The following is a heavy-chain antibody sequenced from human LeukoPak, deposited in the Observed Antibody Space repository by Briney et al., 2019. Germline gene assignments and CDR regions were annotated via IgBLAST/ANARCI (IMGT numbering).Heavy chain of an antibody. CDR1: GGSISSSSYY. D-gene: IGHD2-15*01. J-gene: IGHJ3*02. Sequence: SETLSLTCTVSGGSISSSSYYWGWIRQPPGKGLEWIGSIYYSGNINSNPSLRSRVTASVDTSKNQFSLKLSSVTAADTAVYYCARYCTGANCYSNRGAFGIWGRGTMVTVSS. CDR3: ARYCTGANCYSNRGAFGI. CDR2: IYYSGNI. V-gene: IGHV4-39*07.